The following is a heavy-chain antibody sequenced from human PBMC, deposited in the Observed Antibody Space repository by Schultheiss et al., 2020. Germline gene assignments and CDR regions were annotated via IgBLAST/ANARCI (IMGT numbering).Heavy chain of an antibody. D-gene: IGHD3-9*01. CDR3: TRDWYYDMLTGFFD. Sequence: GGSLRLSCAASGFTFSSFSMNWVRQAPGKGLEWLSYISGTSGSKYYADSVKRRFTISRDNDKNSLYLQMNSLRDDDTAVYYCTRDWYYDMLTGFFDWGQGTLVTVSS. V-gene: IGHV3-48*02. CDR1: GFTFSSFS. J-gene: IGHJ4*02. CDR2: ISGTSGSK.